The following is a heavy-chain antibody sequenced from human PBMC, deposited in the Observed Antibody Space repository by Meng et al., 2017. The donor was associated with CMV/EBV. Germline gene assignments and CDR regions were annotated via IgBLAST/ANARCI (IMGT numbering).Heavy chain of an antibody. J-gene: IGHJ5*02. Sequence: VSLQQWGGELVKPAASLSLTCAVSGWSFSGYDWSWVRQAPGKGLEWIGEINDNGSTNYDPSLKSRVTITAEAYSNQSSLKLIYGTAADKTVDYCARSVGGWFDPWGQGTLVTVSS. V-gene: IGHV4-34*01. CDR3: ARSVGGWFDP. D-gene: IGHD1-26*01. CDR2: INDNGST. CDR1: GWSFSGYD.